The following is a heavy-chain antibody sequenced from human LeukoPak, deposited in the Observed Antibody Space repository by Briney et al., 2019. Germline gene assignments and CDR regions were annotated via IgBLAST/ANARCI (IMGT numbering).Heavy chain of an antibody. D-gene: IGHD6-13*01. CDR3: ARVHWYSSSWYYFDY. CDR2: INPSGGST. J-gene: IGHJ4*02. Sequence: ASVKVSCKASGYTFTSYYMHWVRQAPGQGLEWMGIINPSGGSTSYAQKFQGRVTMTRDTSTSTVYMELRSLRSDDTAVYYCARVHWYSSSWYYFDYWGQGTLVTVSS. V-gene: IGHV1-46*01. CDR1: GYTFTSYY.